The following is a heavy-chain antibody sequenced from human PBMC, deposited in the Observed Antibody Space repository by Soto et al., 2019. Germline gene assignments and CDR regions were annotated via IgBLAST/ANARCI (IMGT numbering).Heavy chain of an antibody. Sequence: SLRLSCAASGFTFSSYGMHWVRQAPGKGLEWVAVIWHDGSNKYYSDSVKGRFTISRDNPKNTQYLQMNSLRAEDTAVYYCARDNRDYYYYMDVWGTGTTVTVSS. J-gene: IGHJ6*03. CDR2: IWHDGSNK. CDR1: GFTFSSYG. CDR3: ARDNRDYYYYMDV. V-gene: IGHV3-33*01.